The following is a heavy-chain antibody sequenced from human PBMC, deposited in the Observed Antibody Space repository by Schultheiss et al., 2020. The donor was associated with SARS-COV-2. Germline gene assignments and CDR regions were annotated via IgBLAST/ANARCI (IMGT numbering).Heavy chain of an antibody. D-gene: IGHD3-3*01. J-gene: IGHJ6*02. CDR2: IYYSGST. Sequence: SETLSLTCTVSGVSMSSYYWNWIRQPPGKGLEWIGYIYYSGSTYYNPSLKSRVTISVDTSKNQFSLKLSSVTAADTAVYYCARLTIWYGMDVWGQGTTVTVSS. CDR1: GVSMSSYY. V-gene: IGHV4-59*08. CDR3: ARLTIWYGMDV.